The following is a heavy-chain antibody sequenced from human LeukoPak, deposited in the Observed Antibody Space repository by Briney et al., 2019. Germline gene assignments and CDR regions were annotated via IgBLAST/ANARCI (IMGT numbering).Heavy chain of an antibody. CDR2: IYTSGST. V-gene: IGHV4-61*02. CDR3: AREAWVTRGSFDI. J-gene: IGHJ3*02. Sequence: SETLSLTCTVSGGSISSGPYYWSWIRQPAGKGLEWIGRIYTSGSTNYNPSLKSRVTISVDTSKNQFSLKLSSVTAADTAVYYCAREAWVTRGSFDIWGQGTMVTVSS. D-gene: IGHD5-18*01. CDR1: GGSISSGPYY.